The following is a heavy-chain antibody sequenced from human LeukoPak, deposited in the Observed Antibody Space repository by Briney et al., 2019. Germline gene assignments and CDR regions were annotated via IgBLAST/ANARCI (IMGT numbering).Heavy chain of an antibody. J-gene: IGHJ5*02. Sequence: GGSLRLSCTASGFTFADYVMHWVRQAPGKGLEWVSLISGDGSGTYYADSVKGRFTISRDNSKNSLFLHMSGLRAEDTALYYCATQNPPGSGYYDTYNWFDPWGQGTLVTVAS. CDR2: ISGDGSGT. CDR1: GFTFADYV. D-gene: IGHD5-12*01. CDR3: ATQNPPGSGYYDTYNWFDP. V-gene: IGHV3-43*02.